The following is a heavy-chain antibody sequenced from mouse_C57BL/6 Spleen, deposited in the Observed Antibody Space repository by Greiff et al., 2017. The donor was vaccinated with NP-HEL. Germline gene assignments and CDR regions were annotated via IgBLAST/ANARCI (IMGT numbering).Heavy chain of an antibody. CDR2: IDPSDSYT. Sequence: VQLQQPGAELVRPGTSVKLSCKASGYTFTSYWMHWVKQRPGQGLEWIGVIDPSDSYTNYNQKFKGKATLTVDTSSSTAYMQLSSLTSEDSAVYYCARRYQGYFDVWGTGTTVTVSS. CDR3: ARRYQGYFDV. D-gene: IGHD3-2*02. V-gene: IGHV1-59*01. CDR1: GYTFTSYW. J-gene: IGHJ1*03.